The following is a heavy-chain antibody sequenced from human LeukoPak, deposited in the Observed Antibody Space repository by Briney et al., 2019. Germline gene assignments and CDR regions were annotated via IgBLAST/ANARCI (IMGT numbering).Heavy chain of an antibody. Sequence: ASVKVSCKASGYTFTGYYIHWVRQAPGQGLEWMGWINPNSGGTNYAQKFQGRVTMTRDTSISTAYMELSRLRSDDTAVYYCARRRPIFGVPKGWFDPWGQGTLVTVSS. J-gene: IGHJ5*02. CDR3: ARRRPIFGVPKGWFDP. D-gene: IGHD3-3*01. CDR1: GYTFTGYY. CDR2: INPNSGGT. V-gene: IGHV1-2*02.